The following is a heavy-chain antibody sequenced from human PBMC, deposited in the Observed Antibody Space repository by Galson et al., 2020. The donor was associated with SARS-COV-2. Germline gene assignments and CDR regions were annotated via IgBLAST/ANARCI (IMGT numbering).Heavy chain of an antibody. CDR3: ARGSAVAGNDRYCQH. Sequence: ASVKVSCKASGYTFTNYAMHWVRQAPGQGLEWMGWINSGNGNTKDSQKFQGRVTITRDTSASTAYMELSSLRSEDTAVYYCARGSAVAGNDRYCQHWGQGTLVTGSS. J-gene: IGHJ1*01. CDR1: GYTFTNYA. CDR2: INSGNGNT. V-gene: IGHV1-3*01. D-gene: IGHD6-19*01.